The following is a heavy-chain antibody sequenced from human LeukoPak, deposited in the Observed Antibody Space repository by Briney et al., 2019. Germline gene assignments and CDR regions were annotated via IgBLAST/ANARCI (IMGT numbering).Heavy chain of an antibody. CDR1: GDSISSYY. J-gene: IGHJ4*02. CDR3: ARLVYDSMGYYFDY. Sequence: SETLSLTCTVSGDSISSYYWSWIRQPPGKGLEWIGYIRYSGSANYNPSLRSRVTISIDTSKHQFSLKLRSVTAADTAVYHCARLVYDSMGYYFDYWGRATLVTVSS. D-gene: IGHD3-22*01. CDR2: IRYSGSA. V-gene: IGHV4-59*08.